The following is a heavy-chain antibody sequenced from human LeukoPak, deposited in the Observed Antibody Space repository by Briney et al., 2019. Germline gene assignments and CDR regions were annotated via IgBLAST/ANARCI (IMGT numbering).Heavy chain of an antibody. CDR2: IGSSGNTI. Sequence: QPGGSLRLSCAASGFTFSSYEMNWVRQAPGKGLEWVSYIGSSGNTIFYADSVKGRFAISRDNAKNSLYLQMNSLRAEDTAVYYCARRRGIDYWGQGTLVTVSS. V-gene: IGHV3-48*03. CDR3: ARRRGIDY. J-gene: IGHJ4*02. D-gene: IGHD1-1*01. CDR1: GFTFSSYE.